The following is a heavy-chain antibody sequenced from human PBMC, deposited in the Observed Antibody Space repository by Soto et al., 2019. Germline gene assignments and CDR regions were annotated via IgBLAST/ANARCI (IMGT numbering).Heavy chain of an antibody. CDR2: ISYDGSNK. V-gene: IGHV3-30*03. CDR3: ARGGEWLTPYYYYSYGMDV. Sequence: PGGSLRLSCAASGFTFSSYGMHWVRQAPGKGLEWVAVISYDGSNKYYADSVKGRFTISRDNSKNTLYLQMNSLRAEDTAVYYCARGGEWLTPYYYYSYGMDVWGQGTTVTVSS. J-gene: IGHJ6*02. D-gene: IGHD3-3*01. CDR1: GFTFSSYG.